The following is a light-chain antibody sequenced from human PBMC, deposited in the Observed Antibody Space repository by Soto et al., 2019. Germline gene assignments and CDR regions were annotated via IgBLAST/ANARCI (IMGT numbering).Light chain of an antibody. CDR2: EVS. Sequence: QSVLTQPPSASGSPGQSVTISCTGTSSDVGGYNYVSWYQQHPGKAPKLMIYEVSKRPSGVPDRFSGSKSGNTASLTVSGLQAEDEADYYCRSYAGSNNYVFGPGTKVTDL. CDR3: RSYAGSNNYV. V-gene: IGLV2-8*01. J-gene: IGLJ1*01. CDR1: SSDVGGYNY.